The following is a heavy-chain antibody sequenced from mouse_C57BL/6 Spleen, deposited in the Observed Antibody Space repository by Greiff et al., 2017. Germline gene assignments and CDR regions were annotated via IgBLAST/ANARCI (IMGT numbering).Heavy chain of an antibody. CDR3: ARYDYGGYYAMDY. J-gene: IGHJ4*01. CDR1: GFTFSSYA. V-gene: IGHV5-4*03. D-gene: IGHD2-4*01. CDR2: ISDGGSYT. Sequence: EVKVVESGGGLVKPGGSLKLSCAASGFTFSSYAMSWVRQTPEKRLEWVATISDGGSYTYYPDNVKGRFTISRDNAKNNLYLQMSHLKSEDTAMYYCARYDYGGYYAMDYWGQGTSVTVSS.